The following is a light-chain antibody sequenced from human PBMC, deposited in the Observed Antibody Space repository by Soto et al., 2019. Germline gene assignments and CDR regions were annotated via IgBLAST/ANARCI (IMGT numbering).Light chain of an antibody. CDR3: QQRVSWPLT. CDR2: DAS. J-gene: IGKJ4*01. Sequence: VLTQAPATLYLSPGERATLSCRASQSVRTYLAWYQQKPGQAPRLLISDASGRAAGIPARFSGSGSGTAFTLTISSLEPEDFAVYYCQQRVSWPLTFGGGT. CDR1: QSVRTY. V-gene: IGKV3-11*01.